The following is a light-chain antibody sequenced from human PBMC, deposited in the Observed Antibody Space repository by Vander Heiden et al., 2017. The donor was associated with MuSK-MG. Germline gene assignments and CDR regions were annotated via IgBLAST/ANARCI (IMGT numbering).Light chain of an antibody. Sequence: QSVLTQPPTASGAPGQRVTNACDGVSSNIGSNTVNWYQQLPGTAPKLLIYRNNQRPSGVPARFSGSKSGTSASLAISGLQSEDEADYYCAAWDDSLNGVVFGGGTKLTVL. CDR1: SSNIGSNT. J-gene: IGLJ2*01. V-gene: IGLV1-44*01. CDR2: RNN. CDR3: AAWDDSLNGVV.